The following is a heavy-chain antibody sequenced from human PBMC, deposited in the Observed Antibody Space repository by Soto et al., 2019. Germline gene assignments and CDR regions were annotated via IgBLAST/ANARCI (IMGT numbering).Heavy chain of an antibody. Sequence: SETLSLTCTVSGGSISSSSYYWGWIRQPPGKGLEWIGSIYYSGSTYYNPSLKSRVTISVDTSKNQFSLKLSSVTAADTAVYYCARRTYDSSGYYLGGVDYWGQGTLVTVSS. D-gene: IGHD3-22*01. CDR3: ARRTYDSSGYYLGGVDY. CDR1: GGSISSSSYY. CDR2: IYYSGST. V-gene: IGHV4-39*01. J-gene: IGHJ4*02.